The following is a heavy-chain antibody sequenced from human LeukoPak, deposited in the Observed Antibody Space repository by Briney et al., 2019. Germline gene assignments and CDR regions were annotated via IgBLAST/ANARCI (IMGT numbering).Heavy chain of an antibody. CDR1: GFTFSSYG. CDR3: ASFSCSSTSCYRDGQHLWY. Sequence: PGGSLRLSCAASGFTFSSYGMHWVRQAPGKGLEWVAFIRYDGSNKYDGDSVKGRFTISRDNSKNTLYLQMNSLRAEDTAVYYCASFSCSSTSCYRDGQHLWYWGQGTLVTVSS. V-gene: IGHV3-30*02. J-gene: IGHJ4*02. CDR2: IRYDGSNK. D-gene: IGHD2-2*02.